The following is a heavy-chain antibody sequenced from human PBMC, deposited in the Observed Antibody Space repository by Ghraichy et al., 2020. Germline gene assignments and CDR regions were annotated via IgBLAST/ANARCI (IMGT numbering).Heavy chain of an antibody. CDR2: INHSGST. J-gene: IGHJ6*02. D-gene: IGHD5-18*01. CDR1: GGSFSGYY. CDR3: ARAGGYRYGMDV. Sequence: GSLRLSCAVYGGSFSGYYWSWIRQPPGKGLEWIGEINHSGSTNYNPSLKSRVTISVDTSKNQFSLKLSSVTAADTAVYYCARAGGYRYGMDVWGQGTTVTVSS. V-gene: IGHV4-34*01.